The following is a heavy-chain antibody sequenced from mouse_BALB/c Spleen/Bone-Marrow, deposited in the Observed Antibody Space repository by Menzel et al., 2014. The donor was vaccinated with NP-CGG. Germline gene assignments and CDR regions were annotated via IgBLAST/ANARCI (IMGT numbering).Heavy chain of an antibody. J-gene: IGHJ2*01. D-gene: IGHD1-1*01. CDR3: ARSNYYGSSYCYFDY. V-gene: IGHV3-2*02. Sequence: EVKLMESGPGLVKPSQSLSLTCTVTGYSITSDYAWNWIRPFPGNKLEWMGYIGYSDSTSYNPSLKSRISITRDTSKNQFFLQLNSVTAEDTATYYCARSNYYGSSYCYFDYWGQGTTLTVSS. CDR1: GYSITSDYA. CDR2: IGYSDST.